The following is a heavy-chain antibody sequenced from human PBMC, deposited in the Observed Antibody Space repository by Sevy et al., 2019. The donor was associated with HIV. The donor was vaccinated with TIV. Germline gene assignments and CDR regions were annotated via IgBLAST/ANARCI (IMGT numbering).Heavy chain of an antibody. CDR2: IWYDGSNK. V-gene: IGHV3-33*01. CDR3: ARARDEQWLVFGYYGMDV. D-gene: IGHD6-19*01. J-gene: IGHJ6*02. CDR1: GFTFSSYG. Sequence: GGSLRLSCAASGFTFSSYGMHWVRQAPGKGLEWVAVIWYDGSNKNYADSVKGRFTISRDNSKNTLYLQMNSLRAEDTAVYYCARARDEQWLVFGYYGMDVWGQGTTVTVSS.